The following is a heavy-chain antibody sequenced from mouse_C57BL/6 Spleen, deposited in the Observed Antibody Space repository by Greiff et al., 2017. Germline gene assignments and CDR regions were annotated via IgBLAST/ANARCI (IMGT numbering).Heavy chain of an antibody. J-gene: IGHJ4*01. CDR2: ISYDGSN. Sequence: EVKLVESGPGLVKPSQSLSLTCSVTGYSITSGYYWNWIRQLPGNKLEWMGYISYDGSNNYNPSLKNRISITRDTSKNQFFLKLNSVTTEDTATYYCAREDYYEYDAMDYWGQGTSVTVSS. V-gene: IGHV3-6*01. D-gene: IGHD2-4*01. CDR1: GYSITSGYY. CDR3: AREDYYEYDAMDY.